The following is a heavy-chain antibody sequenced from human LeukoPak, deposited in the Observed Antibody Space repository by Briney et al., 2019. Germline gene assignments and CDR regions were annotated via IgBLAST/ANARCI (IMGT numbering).Heavy chain of an antibody. Sequence: GVLRLSCAASGFTLNTNYMNWVRQVPGKGLEWVSVIYAGGNTYYADSVKERFTISRDNSRNTLYLQMNSLRGDDTAVYYCAREVYSSTWFDLWGQGTLVTVSS. J-gene: IGHJ4*02. CDR3: AREVYSSTWFDL. D-gene: IGHD6-13*01. CDR1: GFTLNTNY. CDR2: IYAGGNT. V-gene: IGHV3-66*01.